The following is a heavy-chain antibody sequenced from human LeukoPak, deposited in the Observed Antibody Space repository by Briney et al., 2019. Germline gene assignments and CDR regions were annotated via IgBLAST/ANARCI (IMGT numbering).Heavy chain of an antibody. CDR1: RYTFTDYF. Sequence: ASVKVSCKASRYTFTDYFIHWVRQAPGQGLEWMGRINPNNGGTTFAQKFQGRVTMTRDTSITAVYMGLSGLRSDDTAVYYCMREGNYRAMDVWGQGTTVTVSS. V-gene: IGHV1-2*06. D-gene: IGHD1-7*01. CDR2: INPNNGGT. CDR3: MREGNYRAMDV. J-gene: IGHJ6*02.